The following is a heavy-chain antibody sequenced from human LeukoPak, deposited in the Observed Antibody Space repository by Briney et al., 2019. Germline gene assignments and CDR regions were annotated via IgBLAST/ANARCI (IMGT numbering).Heavy chain of an antibody. Sequence: GGSLRLSCAASGFTFSSYGMHWVRQAPGKGLEWVAVISYDGSNKYYADSVKGRFTISRDNSKNTLYLQMNSLRAEDTAVYYCARDITLGYYYYYGMDVWGQGTTVTVSS. CDR2: ISYDGSNK. V-gene: IGHV3-30*03. CDR3: ARDITLGYYYYYGMDV. CDR1: GFTFSSYG. D-gene: IGHD1-20*01. J-gene: IGHJ6*02.